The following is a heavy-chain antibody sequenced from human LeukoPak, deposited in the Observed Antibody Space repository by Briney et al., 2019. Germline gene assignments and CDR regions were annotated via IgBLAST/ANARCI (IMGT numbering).Heavy chain of an antibody. CDR1: GFMFSSNW. CDR2: IKEDGTET. Sequence: GGSLRLSCAASGFMFSSNWMSWVRLAPGKGLEWVANIKEDGTETYYVDSVKGRFTISRDNAKNSFYLQMNSLRVEDMAVYYCAKEGRSLQTYWGQGTLVTVSS. J-gene: IGHJ4*02. D-gene: IGHD5-24*01. CDR3: AKEGRSLQTY. V-gene: IGHV3-7*03.